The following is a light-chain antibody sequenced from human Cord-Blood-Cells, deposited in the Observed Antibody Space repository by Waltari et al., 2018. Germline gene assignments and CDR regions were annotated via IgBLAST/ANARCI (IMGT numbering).Light chain of an antibody. Sequence: DIQMTQSPSSLAASVGDRVTITCQASQDISHYLNWYQQKPGKAPKLLSYDASNLETGVPSRFSGSGSGTDFTFTISSLQPEDIATYYCQQYDNLLLTFGGGTKVEIK. V-gene: IGKV1-33*01. J-gene: IGKJ4*01. CDR2: DAS. CDR1: QDISHY. CDR3: QQYDNLLLT.